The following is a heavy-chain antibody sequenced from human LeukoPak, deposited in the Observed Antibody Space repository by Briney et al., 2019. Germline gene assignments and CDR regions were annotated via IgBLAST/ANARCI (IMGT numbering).Heavy chain of an antibody. V-gene: IGHV1-18*01. CDR2: ISPYNGNT. Sequence: ASVKVSCETSGYTFSSHSMNWVRQAPGQGLEWLGWISPYNGNTKYAQKIQGRATMTTDTSTSTAYLELRSLRSDDTAVYYCARGEYDLLGDYWGQGTLVTVSS. J-gene: IGHJ4*02. CDR1: GYTFSSHS. D-gene: IGHD3-10*01. CDR3: ARGEYDLLGDY.